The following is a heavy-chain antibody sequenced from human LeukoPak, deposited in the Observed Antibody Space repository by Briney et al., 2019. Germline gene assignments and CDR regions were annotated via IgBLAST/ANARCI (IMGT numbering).Heavy chain of an antibody. Sequence: PGRSLRLSCAASGFTFDDYAMHWVRQAPGKGLEWVSGISWNSGSIGYADSVKGRFTISRDNAKNSLYLQMNSLRAEDTALYYCAKASRRGYSYGLDYYWGQRTLVTVSS. CDR3: AKASRRGYSYGLDYY. CDR1: GFTFDDYA. D-gene: IGHD5-18*01. V-gene: IGHV3-9*01. J-gene: IGHJ4*02. CDR2: ISWNSGSI.